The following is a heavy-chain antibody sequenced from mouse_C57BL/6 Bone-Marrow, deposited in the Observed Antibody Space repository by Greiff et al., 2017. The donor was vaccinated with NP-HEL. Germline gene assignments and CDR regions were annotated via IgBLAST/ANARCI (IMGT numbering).Heavy chain of an antibody. CDR3: TTGTAQATWDY. J-gene: IGHJ2*01. CDR1: GFNIKDDY. D-gene: IGHD3-2*02. V-gene: IGHV14-4*01. Sequence: EVKLVESGAELVRPGASVKLSCTASGFNIKDDYMHWVKQRPEQGLEWIGWIDPENGDTEYASKFQGKATITADTSSNTAYLQLSSLTSEDTAVYYCTTGTAQATWDYWGQGTTLTVSS. CDR2: IDPENGDT.